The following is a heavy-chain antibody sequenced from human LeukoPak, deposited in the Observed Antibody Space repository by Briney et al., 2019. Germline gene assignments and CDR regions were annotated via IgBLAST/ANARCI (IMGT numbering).Heavy chain of an antibody. CDR1: GFTFSDYY. Sequence: PGGSLRLSCPASGFTFSDYYMSWIRQAPGKGLEWVSYISNSGSTIYYAASVKGRFTISRDNAKNSLYLQMNSLRAEDTAVYYCARDPKQSGPAFDIWGQGTMVTVSS. D-gene: IGHD3-3*01. CDR3: ARDPKQSGPAFDI. J-gene: IGHJ3*02. V-gene: IGHV3-11*01. CDR2: ISNSGSTI.